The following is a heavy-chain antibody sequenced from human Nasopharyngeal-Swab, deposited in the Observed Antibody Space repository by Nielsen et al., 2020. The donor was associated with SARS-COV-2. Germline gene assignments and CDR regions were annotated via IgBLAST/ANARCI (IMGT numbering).Heavy chain of an antibody. J-gene: IGHJ6*03. CDR3: ARTRVVVVVAADKYDYYMDV. V-gene: IGHV2-26*01. Sequence: WIRQPPGKALEWLAHIFSRDEKYYTSSLKSRLTVSKDTSKSQVVLTMTNLDPVDTATYYCARTRVVVVVAADKYDYYMDVWGKGTTVTVSS. D-gene: IGHD2-15*01. CDR2: IFSRDEK.